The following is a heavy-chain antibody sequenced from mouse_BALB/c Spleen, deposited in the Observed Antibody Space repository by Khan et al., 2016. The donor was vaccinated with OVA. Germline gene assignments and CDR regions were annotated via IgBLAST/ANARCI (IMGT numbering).Heavy chain of an antibody. CDR3: ARAARATFAY. J-gene: IGHJ3*01. V-gene: IGHV9-2-1*01. CDR2: INTETGEP. Sequence: QIQLVQSGPELKKPGETVKISCKASGYTFTDFSMHWVKQAPGKDLKWMGWINTETGEPTYADDFKGRFAFSLETSGSTAFLQINNLKDEDTATXFRARAARATFAYWGQGTLVTVSP. D-gene: IGHD3-1*01. CDR1: GYTFTDFS.